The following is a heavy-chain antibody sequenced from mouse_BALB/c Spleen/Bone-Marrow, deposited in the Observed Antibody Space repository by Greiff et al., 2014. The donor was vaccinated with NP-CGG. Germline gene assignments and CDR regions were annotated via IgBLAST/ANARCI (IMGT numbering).Heavy chain of an antibody. CDR3: AREKVYCGISLFAY. D-gene: IGHD2-1*01. Sequence: QVQLQQSGTEVVRPRASVKLSCKASGYSFTTYWMNWVKQRPGQGLEWIGMIHPSDSETRLTQKFKDKATLTVDKSSSTAYMQRNSPTSEDAAVYCCAREKVYCGISLFAYWGQGTLVTVSA. CDR2: IHPSDSET. J-gene: IGHJ3*01. CDR1: GYSFTTYW. V-gene: IGHV1S82*01.